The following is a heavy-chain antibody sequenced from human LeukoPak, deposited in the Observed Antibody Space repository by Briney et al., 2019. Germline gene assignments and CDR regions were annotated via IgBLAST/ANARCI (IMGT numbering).Heavy chain of an antibody. Sequence: TGGSLRLSCAASGLTFSSYAMHWVRQAPGKGLEWVAFISYDGSNKYYAGSVKGRFTISRDNSKNTVYLQMNSLRAEDTAVYYCARDWTDYFDYWGQGTLVTVSS. CDR3: ARDWTDYFDY. J-gene: IGHJ4*02. D-gene: IGHD3/OR15-3a*01. V-gene: IGHV3-30-3*01. CDR1: GLTFSSYA. CDR2: ISYDGSNK.